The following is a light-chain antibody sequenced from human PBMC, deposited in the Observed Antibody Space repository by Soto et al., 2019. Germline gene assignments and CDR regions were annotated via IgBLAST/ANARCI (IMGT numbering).Light chain of an antibody. Sequence: QPVLTQSPSASASLGASVKLTCTLSSGHSNYAIAWHQQQPEKGPRFLMKLTSDGSHTKGDGIPDRFSGSSSGAERYLTISSLQSDDEADYYCQTWDTGVAFGGGTKLTVL. CDR3: QTWDTGVA. CDR2: LTSDGSH. J-gene: IGLJ2*01. CDR1: SGHSNYA. V-gene: IGLV4-69*01.